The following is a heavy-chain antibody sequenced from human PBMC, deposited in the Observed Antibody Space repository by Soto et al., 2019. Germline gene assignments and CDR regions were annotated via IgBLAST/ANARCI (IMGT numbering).Heavy chain of an antibody. CDR3: ARDLVAATPWNWFDP. CDR2: INAGNGNT. CDR1: GYTFTSYA. J-gene: IGHJ5*02. V-gene: IGHV1-3*01. D-gene: IGHD2-15*01. Sequence: QVQLVQSGAEVKKPGASVKVSCKASGYTFTSYAMHWVRQAPGQRLEWMGWINAGNGNTKYSQKFQGRVTITSDTSASTAYMELSSLRSEDTAVYYCARDLVAATPWNWFDPWGQGTLVTVSS.